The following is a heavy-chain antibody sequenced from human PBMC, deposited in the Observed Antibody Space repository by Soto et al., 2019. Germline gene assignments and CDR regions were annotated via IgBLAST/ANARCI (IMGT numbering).Heavy chain of an antibody. CDR1: GFTFNTYA. J-gene: IGHJ4*02. Sequence: TGGSLRLSCAASGFTFNTYAMHWVRQAPGKGLEWVAVISYDGSNKYYADSVEGRFTISRDNSKNTVYLQMNSLRLEDTAVYYCARGPSYSDSYFDYWGQGTLVTVSS. CDR3: ARGPSYSDSYFDY. V-gene: IGHV3-30-3*01. D-gene: IGHD4-17*01. CDR2: ISYDGSNK.